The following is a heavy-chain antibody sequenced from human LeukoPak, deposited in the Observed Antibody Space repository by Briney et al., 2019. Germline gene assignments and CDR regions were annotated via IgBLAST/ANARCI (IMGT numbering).Heavy chain of an antibody. CDR2: ITGISTNM. CDR1: GFTFSSYS. CDR3: ARVKSVPAARDSSLGIDY. Sequence: PGGSLKLSCTASGFTFSSYSMNWVRQAPGKGLEWVSSITGISTNMYYTDSVKSRFIISRDNAKNSLYLQMNSLRAEDTAVYYCARVKSVPAARDSSLGIDYWGQGTLVTVSS. J-gene: IGHJ4*02. D-gene: IGHD2-2*01. V-gene: IGHV3-21*01.